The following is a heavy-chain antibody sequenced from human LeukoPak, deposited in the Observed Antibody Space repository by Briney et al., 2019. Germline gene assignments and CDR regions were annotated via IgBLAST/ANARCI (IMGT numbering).Heavy chain of an antibody. CDR1: GYTFPRYV. D-gene: IGHD6-13*01. CDR3: ARGRGSSSIYYYYGMGV. V-gene: IGHV1-18*01. CDR2: FSAYNGNT. Sequence: ASVKLSFKASGYTFPRYVMSWERQAPGEGLEWMGGFSAYNGNTHYAQKLQGRVTMTTDTSTSTAYMELRSLRSDDRAVYYCARGRGSSSIYYYYGMGVWGKGTTVTVSS. J-gene: IGHJ6*04.